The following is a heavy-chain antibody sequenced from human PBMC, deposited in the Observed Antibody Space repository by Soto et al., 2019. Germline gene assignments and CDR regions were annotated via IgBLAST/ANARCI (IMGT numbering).Heavy chain of an antibody. D-gene: IGHD2-21*01. CDR2: IYYSGST. CDR3: AVGNGGEPYYYGMDV. Sequence: QVQLQESGPGLVKPSETLSLTCTVSGGSISSYYWSWIRQPPGKGLEWIGYIYYSGSTNYNPSLKSRVTLSVHTSQNQFSLKPSSVTAADTAVYYCAVGNGGEPYYYGMDVWGQGTTVTVSS. V-gene: IGHV4-59*01. J-gene: IGHJ6*02. CDR1: GGSISSYY.